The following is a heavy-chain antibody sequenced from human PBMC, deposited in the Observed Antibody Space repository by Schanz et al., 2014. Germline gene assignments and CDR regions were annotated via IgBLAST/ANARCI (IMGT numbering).Heavy chain of an antibody. CDR2: IYYSGST. V-gene: IGHV4-59*12. CDR3: ARDRGHGDLPGDS. CDR1: GGSIRSYF. Sequence: QVQLQESGPGLLKPSETLSLTCTVSGGSIRSYFWSWIRQPPGKGLEWIGYIYYSGSTYYNPSLKSRVTISVDTSKNQFSLNLSSATAADTAVYYCARDRGHGDLPGDSWGQGTMVTVSS. J-gene: IGHJ3*02. D-gene: IGHD4-17*01.